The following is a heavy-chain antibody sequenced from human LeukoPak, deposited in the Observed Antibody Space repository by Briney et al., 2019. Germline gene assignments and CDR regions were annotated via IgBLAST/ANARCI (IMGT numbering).Heavy chain of an antibody. CDR2: ISGSGGST. Sequence: GGSLRLSCAASGFTFSSYAMSWVRQAPGKGLEWLSAISGSGGSTYYADSVKGRFTISRDNSKNTLYLQMNSLRAEDTAVYYCAKCGYSYGLYYYYYMDVWGKGTTVTISS. J-gene: IGHJ6*03. CDR1: GFTFSSYA. D-gene: IGHD5-18*01. V-gene: IGHV3-23*01. CDR3: AKCGYSYGLYYYYYMDV.